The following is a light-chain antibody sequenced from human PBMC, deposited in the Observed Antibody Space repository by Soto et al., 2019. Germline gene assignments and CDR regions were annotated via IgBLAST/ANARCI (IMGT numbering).Light chain of an antibody. Sequence: QSVLTQPASVSGSPGQSVTLSCTGTISDIAASNYVSWYQQYPGRAPKLMIYEVSNRTSGVSNRFSGSKSGNTASLTISGLQAADEADYYCSSYISSTTLYLFGTGTKVTVL. CDR3: SSYISSTTLYL. V-gene: IGLV2-14*01. CDR2: EVS. J-gene: IGLJ1*01. CDR1: ISDIAASNY.